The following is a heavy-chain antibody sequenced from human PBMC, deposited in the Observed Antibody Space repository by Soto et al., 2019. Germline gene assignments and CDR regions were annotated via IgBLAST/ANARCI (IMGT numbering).Heavy chain of an antibody. Sequence: LRLSCAASGFTFNAYTMHWVRQAPGKGLEWVSLISWDGGITYYGDSVKGRFTVSRDNSDNSLYLQMTSLRSDDTAFYYCAKDSFDSFGGQQQLFDSSGQGT. J-gene: IGHJ4*01. V-gene: IGHV3-43*01. CDR2: ISWDGGIT. D-gene: IGHD3-10*01. CDR3: AKDSFDSFGGQQQLFDS. CDR1: GFTFNAYT.